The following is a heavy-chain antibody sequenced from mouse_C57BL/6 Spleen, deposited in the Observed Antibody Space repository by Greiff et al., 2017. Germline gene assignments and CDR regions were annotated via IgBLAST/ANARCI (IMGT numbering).Heavy chain of an antibody. J-gene: IGHJ4*01. V-gene: IGHV1-66*01. CDR3: ARAYYGRDYAMDY. Sequence: QVQLQQSGPELVKPGASVKISCKASGYSFTSYYIHWVKQRPGQGLEWIGWIYPGSGNTKYNEKFKGKATLTADTSSSTAYMQLSSLTSEDSAVYYCARAYYGRDYAMDYWGQGTSVTVSS. CDR2: IYPGSGNT. D-gene: IGHD2-10*01. CDR1: GYSFTSYY.